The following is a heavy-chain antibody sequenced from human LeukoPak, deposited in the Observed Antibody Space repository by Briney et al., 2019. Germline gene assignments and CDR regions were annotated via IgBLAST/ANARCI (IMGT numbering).Heavy chain of an antibody. J-gene: IGHJ4*02. D-gene: IGHD3-3*01. CDR3: ARVADFWSGYWGYDY. CDR1: GFTFSTYG. CDR2: VRYDGSKK. V-gene: IGHV3-30*02. Sequence: GGSLRLSCAASGFTFSTYGMHWVRQAPGKGLEWVAFVRYDGSKKYYTNSVKGRFTISRDNSKNTLYLQMNSLRAEDTAVYYCARVADFWSGYWGYDYWGQGTLVTVSS.